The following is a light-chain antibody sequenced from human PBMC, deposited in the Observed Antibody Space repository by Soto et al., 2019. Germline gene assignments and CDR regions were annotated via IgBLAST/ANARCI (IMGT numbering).Light chain of an antibody. Sequence: EIVLTQSPATLSVSPWERATLSCRASQSVSSNLAWYQQKPGRAPRLLIYGASTRATGIPARFSGSGSGTEFTLTISSLQSEDFAVFYCQHYDSLPITFGQGTRLEIK. CDR1: QSVSSN. V-gene: IGKV3-15*01. CDR2: GAS. CDR3: QHYDSLPIT. J-gene: IGKJ5*01.